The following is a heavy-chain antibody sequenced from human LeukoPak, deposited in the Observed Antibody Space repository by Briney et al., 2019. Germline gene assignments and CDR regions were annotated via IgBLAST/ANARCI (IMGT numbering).Heavy chain of an antibody. CDR2: IKDDGREI. Sequence: SGGSLRLSCIASDFSFSDSWMTWVRKAPGKGLEWVASIKDDGREIQYVDSVKGRFTISRDNAKRSLYLEMASLRVEDTAVFYCARDPYKNKDYTNYGAFDIWGQGTMVTVSS. CDR1: DFSFSDSW. J-gene: IGHJ3*02. D-gene: IGHD4-11*01. CDR3: ARDPYKNKDYTNYGAFDI. V-gene: IGHV3-7*01.